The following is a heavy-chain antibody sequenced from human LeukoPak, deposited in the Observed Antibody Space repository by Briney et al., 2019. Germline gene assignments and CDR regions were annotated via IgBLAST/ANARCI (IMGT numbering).Heavy chain of an antibody. CDR2: INHSGST. D-gene: IGHD5-18*01. CDR1: GFIFSSYA. J-gene: IGHJ4*02. Sequence: ESLKLSCAASGFIFSSYAISWIRQPPGKGLEWIGEINHSGSTNYNPSLKSRVTISVDTSKNQFSLKLSSVTAADTAAYYCARGGYSYGYAPLDYWGQGTLVTVSS. V-gene: IGHV4-34*01. CDR3: ARGGYSYGYAPLDY.